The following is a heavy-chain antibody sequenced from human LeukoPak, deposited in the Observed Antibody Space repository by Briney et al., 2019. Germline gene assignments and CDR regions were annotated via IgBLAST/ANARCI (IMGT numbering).Heavy chain of an antibody. CDR1: GRSISSYY. CDR3: ARRVVGAILDY. CDR2: IYYSGST. J-gene: IGHJ4*02. V-gene: IGHV4-59*08. Sequence: SETLSLTCTVSGRSISSYYWSWIRQPPGKGLEWIGYIYYSGSTNYNPSLKSRVTISVDTSKNQFSLKLSSVAAADTAVYYCARRVVGAILDYWGQGTLVTVSS. D-gene: IGHD1-26*01.